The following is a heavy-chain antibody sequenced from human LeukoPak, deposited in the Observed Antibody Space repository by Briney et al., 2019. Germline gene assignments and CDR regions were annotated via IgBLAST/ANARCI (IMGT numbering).Heavy chain of an antibody. J-gene: IGHJ6*03. CDR3: ARGGYYYGSGSYYKGRMYYYYMDF. Sequence: SETLSLTCAVYGGSFSGYYWSWIRQPPGKGLEWIGEINHSGSTNYNPSLKSRVTISVDTSKNQFSLKLSSVTAADTAVYYCARGGYYYGSGSYYKGRMYYYYMDFWGKGTTVTVSS. V-gene: IGHV4-34*01. CDR2: INHSGST. CDR1: GGSFSGYY. D-gene: IGHD3-10*01.